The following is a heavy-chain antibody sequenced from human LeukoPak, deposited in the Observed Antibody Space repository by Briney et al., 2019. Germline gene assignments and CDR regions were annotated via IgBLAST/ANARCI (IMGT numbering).Heavy chain of an antibody. D-gene: IGHD3-16*01. CDR2: ISAYNGNT. CDR3: ARWGASPNDY. CDR1: GYIFINHG. J-gene: IGHJ4*02. V-gene: IGHV1-18*01. Sequence: ASVKVSCKAPGYIFINHGIAWVRQAPGQGLEYMGWISAYNGNTDYAQKLQGRVTMTTDTSTTTAYMELRSLRSDDTAVYYCARWGASPNDYWGQGTLVTVSS.